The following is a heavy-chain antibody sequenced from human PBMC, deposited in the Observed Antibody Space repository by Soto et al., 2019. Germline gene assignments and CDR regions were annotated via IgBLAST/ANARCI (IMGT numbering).Heavy chain of an antibody. V-gene: IGHV3-7*03. Sequence: GGSRLSCAASGFTFSSYWMSWVRQAPGKGLEWVANIKQDGSEKYYVDSVKGRFTISRDNAKNSLYLQMNSLRAEDTAVYYCARPDFSYSYGYYYYYYMDVWGKGTTVTVSS. J-gene: IGHJ6*03. CDR2: IKQDGSEK. CDR1: GFTFSSYW. CDR3: ARPDFSYSYGYYYYYYMDV. D-gene: IGHD5-18*01.